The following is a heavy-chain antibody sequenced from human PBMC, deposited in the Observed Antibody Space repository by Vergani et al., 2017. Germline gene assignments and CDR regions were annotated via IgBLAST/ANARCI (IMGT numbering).Heavy chain of an antibody. CDR1: GYTFTSYG. V-gene: IGHV1-8*03. J-gene: IGHJ6*02. CDR2: MNPNSGNT. CDR3: AREPLNSSGWSMYGMDV. D-gene: IGHD6-19*01. Sequence: QVQLVQSGAEVKKPGASVKVSCKASGYTFTSYGISWVRQATGQGLEWMGWMNPNSGNTGYAQKFQGRVTITADKSTSTAYMELSSLRSEDTAVYYCAREPLNSSGWSMYGMDVWGQGTTVTVSS.